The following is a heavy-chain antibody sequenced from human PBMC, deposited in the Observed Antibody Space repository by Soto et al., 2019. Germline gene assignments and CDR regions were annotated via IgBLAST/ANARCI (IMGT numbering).Heavy chain of an antibody. Sequence: PSETLSLTCTVSGGSISSYYWSWIRQPPGKGLEWIGYIYYSGSTNYNPSLKSRVTILVDTSKNQFSLKLSSVTAADTAVYYCASYSGYDQFDYWGQGTLVTVSS. CDR1: GGSISSYY. D-gene: IGHD5-12*01. CDR3: ASYSGYDQFDY. V-gene: IGHV4-59*08. CDR2: IYYSGST. J-gene: IGHJ4*02.